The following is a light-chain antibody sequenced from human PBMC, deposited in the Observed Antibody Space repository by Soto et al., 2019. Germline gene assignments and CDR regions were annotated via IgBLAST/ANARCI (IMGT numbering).Light chain of an antibody. CDR1: KSSSTW. CDR2: DAS. Sequence: ENRVAIACRASKSSSTWVAWYQQKAGKAPKLLIYDASSLQSGVPSRFSGSGSGTDFTLTINRLEPEDFATYYCQQANTSPLTFGGGTKVDIK. J-gene: IGKJ4*01. CDR3: QQANTSPLT. V-gene: IGKV1-12*01.